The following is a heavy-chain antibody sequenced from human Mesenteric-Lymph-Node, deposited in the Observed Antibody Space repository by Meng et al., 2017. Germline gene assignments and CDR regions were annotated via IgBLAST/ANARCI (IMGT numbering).Heavy chain of an antibody. CDR1: GFTFSSYA. J-gene: IGHJ6*02. CDR2: VSFDGRNE. D-gene: IGHD3-3*01. V-gene: IGHV3-30*04. Sequence: GGSLRLSCAASGFTFSSYAMHWVRQAPGKGREWVAVVSFDGRNEYYADSMKGRFTISRDNSKNTLYLQMNSLRAEDTAVYYCARDGGYYDFWSGYYNYYYYGMDVWGQGTTVTVSS. CDR3: ARDGGYYDFWSGYYNYYYYGMDV.